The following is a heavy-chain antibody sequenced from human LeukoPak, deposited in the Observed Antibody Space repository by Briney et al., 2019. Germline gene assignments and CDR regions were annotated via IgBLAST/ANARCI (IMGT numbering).Heavy chain of an antibody. V-gene: IGHV4-39*01. CDR1: GGSISSSSYY. J-gene: IGHJ4*02. CDR2: IYYSGST. D-gene: IGHD6-13*01. CDR3: ARLKAARVLDY. Sequence: PSETLSLTCTVSGGSISSSSYYWGWIRQPPGKGLEWIGSIYYSGSTYYNPSLKSRVTISVDTSKNQFSLKLSSVTAADTAVYYCARLKAARVLDYWGQGTLVTVCS.